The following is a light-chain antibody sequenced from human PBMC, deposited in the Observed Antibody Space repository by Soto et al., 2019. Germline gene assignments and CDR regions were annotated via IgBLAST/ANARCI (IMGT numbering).Light chain of an antibody. CDR3: QQYNNWPPLT. J-gene: IGKJ4*01. V-gene: IGKV3-15*01. CDR2: GAS. CDR1: QSVNSR. Sequence: EIAMTQSPATLSVSPGDRVTLSCRASQSVNSRLAWYQQKPGQSPRLLIYGASTRATGVPARFSGSGSGTEFTLTIGSLQSEDFAVYYCQQYNNWPPLTFGGGTQVEIK.